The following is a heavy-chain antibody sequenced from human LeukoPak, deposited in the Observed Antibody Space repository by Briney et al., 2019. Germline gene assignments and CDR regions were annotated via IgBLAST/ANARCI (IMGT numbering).Heavy chain of an antibody. Sequence: SETLSLACTVSGGSVSSYYWSWIRQPAGKGLEWIGRIYTSGSTNYNSSLKSRVTMSVDTSKNQVSLKLSSVTAADTAVYYCARGETVTAGFDYWGQGTLVTVSA. CDR1: GGSVSSYY. V-gene: IGHV4-4*07. CDR2: IYTSGST. D-gene: IGHD2-21*02. J-gene: IGHJ4*02. CDR3: ARGETVTAGFDY.